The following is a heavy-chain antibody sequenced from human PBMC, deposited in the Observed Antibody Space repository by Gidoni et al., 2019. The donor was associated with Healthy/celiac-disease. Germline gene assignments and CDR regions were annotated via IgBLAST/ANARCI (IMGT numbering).Heavy chain of an antibody. CDR1: GFTFSSYS. J-gene: IGHJ6*02. V-gene: IGHV3-21*01. CDR3: ARVGGSEAYYYYYYGMDV. CDR2: ISSSSSYI. D-gene: IGHD2-15*01. Sequence: EVQLVESGGGLVKPGGSLRLSCAASGFTFSSYSMNWVRQAPGKGLAWVSSISSSSSYIYYADSVKGRFTISRDNAKNSLYLQMNSLRAEDTAVYYCARVGGSEAYYYYYYGMDVWGQGTTVTVSS.